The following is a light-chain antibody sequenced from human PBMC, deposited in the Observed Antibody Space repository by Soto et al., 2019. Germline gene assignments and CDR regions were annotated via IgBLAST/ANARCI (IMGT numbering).Light chain of an antibody. V-gene: IGKV3-20*01. CDR1: QSVSSSY. CDR2: GAS. Sequence: EIVLTQSPGTLSLSPGERATLSCRASQSVSSSYLAWYQQKPGQAPRLLIYGASSRATGIPDRFSGSGSGTDFTLTISRLEPEDFAVYNCQQYGSSPPGFGPGTKVDIK. CDR3: QQYGSSPPG. J-gene: IGKJ3*01.